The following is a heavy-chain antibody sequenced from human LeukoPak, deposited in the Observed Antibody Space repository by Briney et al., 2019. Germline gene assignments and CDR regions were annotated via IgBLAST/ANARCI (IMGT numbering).Heavy chain of an antibody. CDR2: ISGSGGST. J-gene: IGHJ4*02. CDR1: GFTFSSYA. CDR3: ARILYISGWSIDY. V-gene: IGHV3-23*01. Sequence: GGSLRLSCAASGFTFSSYALCWVRQAPGEGLEGVSAISGSGGSTYYADSVKGRFTISRDDAKNSVYLQMNSLRAEDTAVYYCARILYISGWSIDYWGQGALVTVSS. D-gene: IGHD6-19*01.